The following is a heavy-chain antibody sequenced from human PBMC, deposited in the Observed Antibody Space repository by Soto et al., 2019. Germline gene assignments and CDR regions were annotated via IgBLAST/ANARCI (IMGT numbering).Heavy chain of an antibody. CDR2: ISYDGSNK. CDR3: AKGHSGYEYFDY. D-gene: IGHD5-12*01. J-gene: IGHJ4*02. V-gene: IGHV3-30*18. CDR1: GFTFSSYA. Sequence: GGSLRLSCAASGFTFSSYAMHWVRQAPGKGLEWVAVISYDGSNKYYADSVKGRFTISRDNSKNTLYLQMNSLRAEDTAVYYCAKGHSGYEYFDYWGQGTLVTVSS.